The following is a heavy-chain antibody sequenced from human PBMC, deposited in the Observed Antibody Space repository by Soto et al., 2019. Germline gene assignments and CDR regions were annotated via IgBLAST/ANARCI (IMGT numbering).Heavy chain of an antibody. CDR2: IRGSGGNA. D-gene: IGHD1-1*01. V-gene: IGHV3-23*01. Sequence: EVQLLESGGGSVQPGGSLRLSCAASGFTFSSYAMHWVRRPPGKGLEWVSSIRGSGGNAYYADSVQGRFSISRDSLVNTLYLQVNSPRAADTAGYYGAKGRGQNWNFDYWGPGTLFTVSP. CDR3: AKGRGQNWNFDY. CDR1: GFTFSSYA. J-gene: IGHJ4*02.